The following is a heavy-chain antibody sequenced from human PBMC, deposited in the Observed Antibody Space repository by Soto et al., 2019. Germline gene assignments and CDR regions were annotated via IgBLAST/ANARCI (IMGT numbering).Heavy chain of an antibody. CDR2: INHSGST. V-gene: IGHV4-34*01. CDR3: ARAGNDYIWGSYRNNWFDP. J-gene: IGHJ5*02. D-gene: IGHD3-16*02. CDR1: GGSFSGYY. Sequence: PSETLSLTCAVYGGSFSGYYWSWIRQPPGKGLEWIGEINHSGSTNYNPSLKSRVTISVDTSKNQFSLKLSSVTAADTAVYYCARAGNDYIWGSYRNNWFDPWGQGTLVTVSS.